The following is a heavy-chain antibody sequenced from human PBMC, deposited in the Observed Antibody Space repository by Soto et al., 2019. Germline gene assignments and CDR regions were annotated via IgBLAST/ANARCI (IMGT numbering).Heavy chain of an antibody. V-gene: IGHV3-23*01. Sequence: EVQLLESGGGLVQPGGSLRLSCAASGFTFSSYAMSWVRQSPGKGLEWVSAISGSGGSTYYADSVKGRFTISRDNSKNTLYLQMNSLRAEDRAVYYCAKFHVIQRYCSGGSCYSRDAFDIWGQGTMVTVSS. J-gene: IGHJ3*02. CDR2: ISGSGGST. D-gene: IGHD2-15*01. CDR1: GFTFSSYA. CDR3: AKFHVIQRYCSGGSCYSRDAFDI.